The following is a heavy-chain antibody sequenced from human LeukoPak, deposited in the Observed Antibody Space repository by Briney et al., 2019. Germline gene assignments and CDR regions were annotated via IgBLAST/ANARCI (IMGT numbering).Heavy chain of an antibody. CDR3: ARSAGGGHYYYYGMDV. D-gene: IGHD4-23*01. CDR1: GYTFTGYY. V-gene: IGHV1-2*02. CDR2: INPNSGGT. J-gene: IGHJ6*02. Sequence: GASVKVSCKASGYTFTGYYMHRVRQAPGQGLEWMGWINPNSGGTNYAQKFQGRVTMTRDTSISTAYMELSRLRSDDTAVYYCARSAGGGHYYYYGMDVWGQGTTVTVSS.